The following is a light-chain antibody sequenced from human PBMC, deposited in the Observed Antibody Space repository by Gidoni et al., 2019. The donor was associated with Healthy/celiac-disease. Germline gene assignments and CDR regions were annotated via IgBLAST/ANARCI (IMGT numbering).Light chain of an antibody. CDR3: QQYNNWPPCT. CDR2: GAS. CDR1: QSVSSN. Sequence: EIVMTQSPATLSVSPGERATLSCRASQSVSSNLAWYQQKPGQAPRRLIYGASTRATGIPARFSGSGSGTEFTLTISSLQSEDFAVYYCQQYNNWPPCTFGGGTKVEIK. V-gene: IGKV3-15*01. J-gene: IGKJ4*01.